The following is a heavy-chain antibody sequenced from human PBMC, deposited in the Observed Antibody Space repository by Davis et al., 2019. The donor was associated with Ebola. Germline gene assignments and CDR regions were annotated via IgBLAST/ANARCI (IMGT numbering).Heavy chain of an antibody. CDR1: GYTFTSYG. D-gene: IGHD3-9*01. Sequence: ASVKVSCKASGYTFTSYGITWVRQASGQGLEWMGWIGTYNGNTNYAQKLQDRVTMTTDTSTSTAYMELRSLRSDDTAVYYCARDLTGTYDFDYWGQGTLVTVSS. V-gene: IGHV1-18*01. CDR3: ARDLTGTYDFDY. CDR2: IGTYNGNT. J-gene: IGHJ4*02.